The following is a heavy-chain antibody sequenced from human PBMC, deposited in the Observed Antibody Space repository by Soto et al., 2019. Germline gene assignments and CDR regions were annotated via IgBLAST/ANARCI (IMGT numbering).Heavy chain of an antibody. CDR2: INTAGSTK. CDR1: GFTFSNFE. J-gene: IGHJ6*02. Sequence: EVQLVESGGKLVQPGGSLRLSCAASGFTFSNFEMHWLRQAPGKGLEWVSYINTAGSTKYYAESVKGRFTISRDNARNSLFLQMNSLRAEDTAVYYCARAECRNPNCLTAYYSYGLDGWGQGTTVTVSS. CDR3: ARAECRNPNCLTAYYSYGLDG. V-gene: IGHV3-48*03. D-gene: IGHD1-1*01.